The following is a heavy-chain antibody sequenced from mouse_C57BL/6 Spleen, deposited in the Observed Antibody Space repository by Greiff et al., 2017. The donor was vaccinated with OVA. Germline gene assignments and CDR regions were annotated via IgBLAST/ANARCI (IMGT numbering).Heavy chain of an antibody. J-gene: IGHJ4*01. CDR3: AREGPNWDLYAMDY. D-gene: IGHD4-1*01. CDR2: ISSGGSYT. Sequence: EVMLVESGGDLVKPGGSLKLSCAASGFTFSSYGMSWVRQTPDKRLEWVATISSGGSYTYYPDSVEGRFTISRDNAKNTLYLQMSSLKSEDTAMYYCAREGPNWDLYAMDYWGQGTSVTVSS. V-gene: IGHV5-6*01. CDR1: GFTFSSYG.